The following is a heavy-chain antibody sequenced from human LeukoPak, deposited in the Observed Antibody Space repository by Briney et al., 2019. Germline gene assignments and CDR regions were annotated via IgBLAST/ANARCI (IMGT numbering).Heavy chain of an antibody. CDR1: GFTFSSYE. CDR3: ARSFKGDYVFDP. V-gene: IGHV3-53*01. J-gene: IGHJ5*02. Sequence: PGGSLRLSCAASGFTFSSYEMNWVRQAPGKGLEWVSVIYSGGSTYYADSVKGRFTISRDNSKNTLYLQMNSLRAEDTAVYYCARSFKGDYVFDPWGQGTLVTVSS. CDR2: IYSGGST. D-gene: IGHD4-17*01.